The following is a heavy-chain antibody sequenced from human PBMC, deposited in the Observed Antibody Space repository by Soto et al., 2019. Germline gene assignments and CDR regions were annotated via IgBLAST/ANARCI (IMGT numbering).Heavy chain of an antibody. J-gene: IGHJ5*02. Sequence: GGSLRLSCAASGFTFSMYNMNWVRQAPGKGLEWVSYISSSSNTIYYVDSVKGRFTISRDNAKNSLYLQMNSLRDEDTAVYYCARYLRPRGRYNPNCFDPRGQGTLVTVFS. V-gene: IGHV3-48*02. CDR2: ISSSSNTI. D-gene: IGHD1-20*01. CDR1: GFTFSMYN. CDR3: ARYLRPRGRYNPNCFDP.